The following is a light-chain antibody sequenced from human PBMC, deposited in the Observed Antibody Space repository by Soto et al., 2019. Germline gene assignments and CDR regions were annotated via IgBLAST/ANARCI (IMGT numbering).Light chain of an antibody. CDR3: SSYTSSSTYV. CDR2: EVS. CDR1: SSDVGGFNY. J-gene: IGLJ1*01. Sequence: QSALTQLASVSGSLGQSITISCTGTSSDVGGFNYVSWYQQHPGKAPKLMIYEVSNRPSGVSNRFSGSKSGNTASLTISGLQAEDEADYYCSSYTSSSTYVFGSGTKVTVL. V-gene: IGLV2-14*01.